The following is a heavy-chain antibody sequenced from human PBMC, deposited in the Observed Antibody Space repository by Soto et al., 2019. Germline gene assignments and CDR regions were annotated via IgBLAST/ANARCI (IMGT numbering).Heavy chain of an antibody. CDR3: ARVYDSDFDWSYYYYGMDV. V-gene: IGHV3-30-3*01. CDR2: ISYDGSNK. CDR1: GFTFSSYA. D-gene: IGHD3-9*01. J-gene: IGHJ6*02. Sequence: GGSLRLSCAASGFTFSSYAMHWVRQAPGKGLEWVAVISYDGSNKYYADSVKGRFTISRDNSKNTLYLQMNSLRAEDTAVYYCARVYDSDFDWSYYYYGMDVWGQGTTVTVSS.